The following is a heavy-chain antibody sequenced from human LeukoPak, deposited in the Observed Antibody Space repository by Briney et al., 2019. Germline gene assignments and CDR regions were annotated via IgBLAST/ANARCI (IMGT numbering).Heavy chain of an antibody. CDR1: GYSFTSYW. CDR2: IYPGDSDT. J-gene: IGHJ4*02. V-gene: IGHV5-51*01. D-gene: IGHD4-11*01. CDR3: ARHVGYEYSNYDY. Sequence: GESLKISCKGSGYSFTSYWIGWVRQMPGKGLEWMEIIYPGDSDTRYSPSLQGQVTISADKSISTAYLQWSSLKASDTAMYYCARHVGYEYSNYDYWGQGTLVTVSS.